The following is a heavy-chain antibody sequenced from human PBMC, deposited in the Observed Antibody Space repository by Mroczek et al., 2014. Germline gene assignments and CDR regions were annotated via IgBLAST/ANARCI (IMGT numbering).Heavy chain of an antibody. D-gene: IGHD4-17*01. J-gene: IGHJ4*02. Sequence: VQLVQSGGGVVQPGRSLRLSCAASGFTFSSYGMHWVRQAPGKGLEWVAVISYDGSNKYYADSVKGRFTISRDNSKNTLYLQMNSLRAEDTAVYYCAKDSGGFFMTTVTHFDYWGQGTLVTVSS. CDR2: ISYDGSNK. CDR3: AKDSGGFFMTTVTHFDY. V-gene: IGHV3-30*18. CDR1: GFTFSSYG.